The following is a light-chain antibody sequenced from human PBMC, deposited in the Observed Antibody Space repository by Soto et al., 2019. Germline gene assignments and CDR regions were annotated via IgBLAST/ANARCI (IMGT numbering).Light chain of an antibody. J-gene: IGKJ2*01. Sequence: DIQVTQSPATLSASVGDTVSITCRASPSFLTWLAWYQQKPGKAPNLRIYKASRLRDGVPSRFSGSGSGTDFTLTISSLQPDDFAYYCCKHYFSYPYAFGQGTKLEI. CDR2: KAS. CDR1: PSFLTW. CDR3: KHYFSYPYA. V-gene: IGKV1-5*03.